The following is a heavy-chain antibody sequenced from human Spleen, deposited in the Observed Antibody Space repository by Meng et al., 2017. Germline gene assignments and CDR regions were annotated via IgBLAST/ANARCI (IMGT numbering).Heavy chain of an antibody. V-gene: IGHV4-4*02. D-gene: IGHD6-19*01. CDR1: GGSISSSNW. Sequence: QVQLQESGQGLVKPSGTLSLTCAVSGGSISSSNWWTWVRQPPGKGLDWIGEMSHSGSTNYNPSLKSRVTISLDESKNQFSLKLNSVTAADTAIYYCARGSFSSGWGIWDQGTLVTVSS. CDR2: MSHSGST. J-gene: IGHJ4*02. CDR3: ARGSFSSGWGI.